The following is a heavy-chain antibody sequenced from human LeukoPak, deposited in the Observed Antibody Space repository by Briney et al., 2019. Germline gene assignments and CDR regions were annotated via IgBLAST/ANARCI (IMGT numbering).Heavy chain of an antibody. CDR3: ARVRGFDY. D-gene: IGHD3-10*01. J-gene: IGHJ4*02. V-gene: IGHV3-48*02. CDR1: GFTFSNAW. Sequence: TGGSLRLSRAASGFTFSNAWMSWVRQAPGKGLEWVSYISRSSSTIYYADSVKGRFTISRDNAKNSLYLQMNSLRDEDTAVDYCARVRGFDYWGQGTLVTVSS. CDR2: ISRSSSTI.